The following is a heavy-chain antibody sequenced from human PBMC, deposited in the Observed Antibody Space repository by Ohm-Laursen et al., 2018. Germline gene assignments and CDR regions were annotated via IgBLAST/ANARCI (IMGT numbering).Heavy chain of an antibody. Sequence: TLSLTCTVSGGSVNSGSSYWSWIRQSPGKGLEWIGYIYNSGSTNYNPSLKSRVTLSVDMSKNQFSLKLTSVTAADTAVYYCARDRLDYNDGPFDYWGQGTLVTVSS. CDR1: GGSVNSGSSY. CDR3: ARDRLDYNDGPFDY. CDR2: IYNSGST. D-gene: IGHD3-22*01. V-gene: IGHV4-61*01. J-gene: IGHJ4*02.